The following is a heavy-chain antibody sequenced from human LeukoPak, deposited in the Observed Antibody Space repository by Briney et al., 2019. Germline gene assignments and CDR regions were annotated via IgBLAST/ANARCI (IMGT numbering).Heavy chain of an antibody. CDR1: GYTFTGYY. CDR3: ATDGARFLEWLSESTHGSHWFDP. Sequence: GASVKVSCKASGYTFTGYYMHWVRQAPGQGLEWMGWINPNSGGINYAQKFQGWVTMTRDTSISTAYMELSRLRSDDTAVYYCATDGARFLEWLSESTHGSHWFDPWGQGTLVTVSS. CDR2: INPNSGGI. J-gene: IGHJ5*02. D-gene: IGHD3-3*01. V-gene: IGHV1-2*04.